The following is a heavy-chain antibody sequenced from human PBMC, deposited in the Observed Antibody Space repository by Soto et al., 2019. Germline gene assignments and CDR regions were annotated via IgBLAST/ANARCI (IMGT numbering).Heavy chain of an antibody. Sequence: QVQLQESGPGLVKPSETLSLTCTVSGDSMTKYYWSWIRQPAGKGLEWIGRIYTSGSTNYNPSLKSRVTMSIDTSNNHFPLKRKSVTAADTAVYYCARTVGAAYYFDFWGQGALVTVSS. D-gene: IGHD1-26*01. CDR2: IYTSGST. CDR3: ARTVGAAYYFDF. V-gene: IGHV4-4*07. CDR1: GDSMTKYY. J-gene: IGHJ4*02.